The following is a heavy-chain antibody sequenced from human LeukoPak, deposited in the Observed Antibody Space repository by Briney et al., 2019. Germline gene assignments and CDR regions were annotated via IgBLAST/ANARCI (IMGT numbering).Heavy chain of an antibody. CDR1: GGSISINY. J-gene: IGHJ4*02. CDR2: ITDSGRI. D-gene: IGHD3-16*01. V-gene: IGHV4-59*08. CDR3: ARLPPHYSSTWGFFDN. Sequence: PSETLSLTCTVSGGSISINYWTWLRQTPANGLEWIAYITDSGRIKCNPSLESRVTISKDMSKNQFSLKLSSMTAADTAVYYCARLPPHYSSTWGFFDNWGQGTLVTVSS.